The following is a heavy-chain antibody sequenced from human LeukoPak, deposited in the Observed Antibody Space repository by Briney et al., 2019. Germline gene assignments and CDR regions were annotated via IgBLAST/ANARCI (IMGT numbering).Heavy chain of an antibody. V-gene: IGHV5-51*01. CDR3: ARMRSPHGADAFDI. CDR1: GYRFTDYW. J-gene: IGHJ3*02. Sequence: GESLKISCQGSGYRFTDYWIGWVRQMPGKGLEWMGIIYPADSDTRYSPSFQGQVTISADKSISTAYLQWSSLEASDTGVYYCARMRSPHGADAFDIWGQGTMVTVSS. D-gene: IGHD3-10*01. CDR2: IYPADSDT.